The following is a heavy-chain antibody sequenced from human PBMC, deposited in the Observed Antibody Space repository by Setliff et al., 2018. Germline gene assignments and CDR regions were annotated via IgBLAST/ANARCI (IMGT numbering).Heavy chain of an antibody. CDR3: ARGLNTESWTPLY. CDR2: INYRGST. D-gene: IGHD2-15*01. V-gene: IGHV4-39*01. Sequence: SETLSLTCTVSGGPISSSNYYWGWIRQPPGKGLEWIGSINYRGSTHDNPSLRSRVTMSVDRSRNQFSLTLRSVTAADMAVYYCARGLNTESWTPLYWSPGTLVTVSS. CDR1: GGPISSSNYY. J-gene: IGHJ4*02.